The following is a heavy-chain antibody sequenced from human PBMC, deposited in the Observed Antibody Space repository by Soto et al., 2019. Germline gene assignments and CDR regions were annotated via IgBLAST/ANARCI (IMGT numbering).Heavy chain of an antibody. V-gene: IGHV1-18*01. D-gene: IGHD6-13*01. Sequence: GASVKVSCKASGYTFGSYGIXWVRQAPGQGLEWMGWISPNGNTNYAQKFQGRVTMTTDTSTSTAYMDLRSLRSDDTAVYYCARPTLAGSSWYLAFDIWGQGTMVTVSS. CDR2: ISPNGNT. J-gene: IGHJ3*02. CDR1: GYTFGSYG. CDR3: ARPTLAGSSWYLAFDI.